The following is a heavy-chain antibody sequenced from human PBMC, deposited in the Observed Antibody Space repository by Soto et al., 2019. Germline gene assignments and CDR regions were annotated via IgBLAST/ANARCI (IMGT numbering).Heavy chain of an antibody. Sequence: QVQLQQWGAELLKPSETLSLTCAVYGGSFSGYYWTWIRQAPGKGLEWIGEINHCGGTNYNSSLKSRVTISVDTSKNQFSLILYSVTAADTAVYYCARDRQYYQFWSGCQNEGPCAMDVWGQGTTVTVSS. CDR3: ARDRQYYQFWSGCQNEGPCAMDV. CDR1: GGSFSGYY. D-gene: IGHD3-3*02. J-gene: IGHJ6*02. CDR2: INHCGGT. V-gene: IGHV4-34*02.